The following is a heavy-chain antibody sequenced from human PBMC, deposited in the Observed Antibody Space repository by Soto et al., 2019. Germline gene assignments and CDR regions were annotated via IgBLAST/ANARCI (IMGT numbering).Heavy chain of an antibody. Sequence: KPSETLSLTCAVYGGSFSGYYWSWIRQPPRKGLEWIGETNHSGSTNYNPSLKSRVTISVDTSKNQFSLKLSSVTAADTAVYYCARVLITMVRGNWFDPWGQGTLVTVSS. D-gene: IGHD3-10*01. CDR1: GGSFSGYY. CDR3: ARVLITMVRGNWFDP. V-gene: IGHV4-34*01. J-gene: IGHJ5*02. CDR2: TNHSGST.